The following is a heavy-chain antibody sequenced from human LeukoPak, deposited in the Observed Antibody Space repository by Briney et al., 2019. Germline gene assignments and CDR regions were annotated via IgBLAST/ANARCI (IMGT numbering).Heavy chain of an antibody. D-gene: IGHD2-2*01. CDR1: GFTFSSYA. J-gene: IGHJ4*02. V-gene: IGHV3-23*01. Sequence: GGSLRLSCAASGFTFSSYAMSWVHQAPGKGLVWVSAISDSDFSTYYADSVKGRFTISRDNSKNTLYLQMNSLRAEDTAIYFCAKDKGYCSTTSCYYDYWGQGTLVTVSS. CDR2: ISDSDFST. CDR3: AKDKGYCSTTSCYYDY.